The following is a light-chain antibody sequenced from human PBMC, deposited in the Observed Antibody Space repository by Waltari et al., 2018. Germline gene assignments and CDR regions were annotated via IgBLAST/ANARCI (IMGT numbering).Light chain of an antibody. CDR1: QSISSF. Sequence: DIQMTQSPSSLSASVGDRVTITCRASQSISSFLNWYQQKPGKAPKLLIYAASSLQSGVPSRFSGSGSGTDFTLTISSLQPEDFATYYCQQTYSTPRTFGQGTNLEI. J-gene: IGKJ2*01. CDR2: AAS. CDR3: QQTYSTPRT. V-gene: IGKV1-39*01.